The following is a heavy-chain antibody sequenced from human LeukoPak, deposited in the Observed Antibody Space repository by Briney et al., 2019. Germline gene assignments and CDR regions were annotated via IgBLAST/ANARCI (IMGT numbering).Heavy chain of an antibody. J-gene: IGHJ4*02. CDR3: ARDPNVLGITPYYFDF. CDR1: GFTFSDYT. D-gene: IGHD3-10*02. Sequence: GGSLRLSCAASGFTFSDYTMTWVRQAPGKGPEWVASISSDSSYIDYADSVKGRFTISRDNAKNSLFLKTDTLRGDDTGIYHCARDPNVLGITPYYFDFWGQGTLVTVSS. V-gene: IGHV3-21*01. CDR2: ISSDSSYI.